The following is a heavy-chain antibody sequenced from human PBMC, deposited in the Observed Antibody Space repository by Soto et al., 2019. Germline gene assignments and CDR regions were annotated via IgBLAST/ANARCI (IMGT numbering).Heavy chain of an antibody. CDR3: ARRSSSWYFDY. CDR1: GFTFSSYA. CDR2: ISGSDGIT. D-gene: IGHD6-13*01. Sequence: EVQLLESGGGLVQPGGSLRLSCAASGFTFSSYAMNWVRQAPGKGLELVSVISGSDGITYYADSVKGRFTISRDNSKNTLNLQMNSLRAEDTAVYYCARRSSSWYFDYWGQGTLVTVSS. J-gene: IGHJ4*02. V-gene: IGHV3-23*01.